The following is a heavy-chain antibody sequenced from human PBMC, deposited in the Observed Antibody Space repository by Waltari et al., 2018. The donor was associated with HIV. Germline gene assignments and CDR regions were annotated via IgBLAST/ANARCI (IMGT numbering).Heavy chain of an antibody. V-gene: IGHV3-7*01. CDR3: ARGGTRNDMIFEF. CDR2: RNGDGRDE. Sequence: EVQLVESGGDLVQPGGSLRLSCAASGFSFANYWLNWFRQAPGKGLEWVANRNGDGRDERYVDSVRGRFTVSRDNAKNSVYLQMNSLRVEDTAVYFCARGGTRNDMIFEFWGQGTLVTVSS. CDR1: GFSFANYW. J-gene: IGHJ4*02. D-gene: IGHD1-1*01.